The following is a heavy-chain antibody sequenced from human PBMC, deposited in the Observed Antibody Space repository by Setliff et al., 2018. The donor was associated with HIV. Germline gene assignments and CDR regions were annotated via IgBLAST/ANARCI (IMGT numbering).Heavy chain of an antibody. CDR2: IYYSGST. Sequence: TSETLSLTCTVSGGSISSSSYYWGWFRQPPGKGLEWIGSIYYSGSTYYNPSLKSRVTISVDTSKNQFSLKLSSVTAADTAVYYCAREPRANIGIVVVISNWFDPWGQGTLVTVSS. CDR1: GGSISSSSYY. J-gene: IGHJ5*02. CDR3: AREPRANIGIVVVISNWFDP. D-gene: IGHD3-22*01. V-gene: IGHV4-39*07.